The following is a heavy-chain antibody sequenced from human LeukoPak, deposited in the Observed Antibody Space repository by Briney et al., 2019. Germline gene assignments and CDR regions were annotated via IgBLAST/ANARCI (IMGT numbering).Heavy chain of an antibody. Sequence: ASVKVSCKASGYTFTGYYMHWVRQVPGQGLEWMGWINPNSGGTKYAQKFQGRVTMTRDTSISTAYMELNSLRSDDTAVYYCARVQIVVVTGSYYPDAFDIWGQGTMVTVSS. D-gene: IGHD2-21*02. CDR3: ARVQIVVVTGSYYPDAFDI. CDR1: GYTFTGYY. CDR2: INPNSGGT. J-gene: IGHJ3*02. V-gene: IGHV1-2*02.